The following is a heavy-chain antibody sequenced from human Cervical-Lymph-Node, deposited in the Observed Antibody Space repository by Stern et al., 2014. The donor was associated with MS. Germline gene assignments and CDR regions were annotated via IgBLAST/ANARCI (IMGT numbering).Heavy chain of an antibody. CDR1: SYTFSSYG. CDR3: ARAYFDSYGLDV. V-gene: IGHV1-18*04. Sequence: QVQLVQYGADVKKPGASVKVSCKASSYTFSSYGIAWVRQAPGQGLEWMGWISGYDGDTNYAPKLQGRVTLTTDPSTRTAYMEIRSLRFDDTAVYYCARAYFDSYGLDVWGQGTTVTVSS. D-gene: IGHD3-9*01. J-gene: IGHJ6*02. CDR2: ISGYDGDT.